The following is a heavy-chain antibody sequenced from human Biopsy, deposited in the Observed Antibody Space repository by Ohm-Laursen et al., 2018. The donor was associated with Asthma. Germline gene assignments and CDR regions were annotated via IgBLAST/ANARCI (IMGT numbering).Heavy chain of an antibody. CDR2: INSVFGTT. V-gene: IGHV1-69*13. J-gene: IGHJ4*02. CDR3: ARKAGSCTSRTCYSLDF. CDR1: GGTFNTYV. Sequence: SVKVSCNSLGGTFNTYVIGWVRQAPGQGLEWMGGINSVFGTTTYPQKFQDRVTITADDSTSTVYMELSSLRSEDTAVYYCARKAGSCTSRTCYSLDFWGQGTLVTVSS. D-gene: IGHD2-2*01.